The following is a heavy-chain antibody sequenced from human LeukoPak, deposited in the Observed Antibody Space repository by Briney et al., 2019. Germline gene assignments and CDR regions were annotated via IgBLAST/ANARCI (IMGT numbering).Heavy chain of an antibody. V-gene: IGHV3-33*01. D-gene: IGHD3-10*01. CDR1: GFTFSSCG. CDR2: IWYDGSNK. CDR3: ARVTMVRGVMDY. Sequence: GGSLRLSCAASGFTFSSCGMHWVRQAPGKGLEWVAVIWYDGSNKYYADSVKGRFTISRDNSKNTLYLQMNSLRAEDTAVYYCARVTMVRGVMDYWGQGTLVTVSS. J-gene: IGHJ4*02.